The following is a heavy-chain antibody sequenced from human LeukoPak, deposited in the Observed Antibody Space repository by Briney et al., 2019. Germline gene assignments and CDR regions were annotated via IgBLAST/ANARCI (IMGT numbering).Heavy chain of an antibody. CDR3: ARRRGDYGHYYYGMDV. V-gene: IGHV3-53*01. J-gene: IGHJ6*02. Sequence: GGSLRLSCAASGFTVSSNYMSWVRQAPGKGLEWVSVIYSGGSTYYADSVKGRFTISRDNSKNTLYLQMNSLGAEDTAVYYCARRRGDYGHYYYGMDVWGQGTTVTVSS. CDR1: GFTVSSNY. D-gene: IGHD4-17*01. CDR2: IYSGGST.